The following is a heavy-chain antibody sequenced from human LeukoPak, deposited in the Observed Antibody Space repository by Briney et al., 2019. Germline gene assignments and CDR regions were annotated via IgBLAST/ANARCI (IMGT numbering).Heavy chain of an antibody. Sequence: GGSLRLSCAASGFTFSNYWMHWVRQAPGKGLVWVSRIISDGSSTNYADSVKGRFTISRDNAKNTLHLQMNSLRAEDTAVYYCARDGRIAPGATRIRDYWGQGTLVTVAS. CDR3: ARDGRIAPGATRIRDY. D-gene: IGHD2-2*01. J-gene: IGHJ4*02. CDR2: IISDGSST. V-gene: IGHV3-74*01. CDR1: GFTFSNYW.